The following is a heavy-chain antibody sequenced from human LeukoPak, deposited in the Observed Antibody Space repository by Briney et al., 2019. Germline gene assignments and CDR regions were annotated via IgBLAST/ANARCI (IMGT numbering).Heavy chain of an antibody. V-gene: IGHV1-69*05. CDR2: IIPILGTA. Sequence: GASVKVSCKASGGTFSSYAISWVRQAPGQGLEWMGGIIPILGTANYAQKFQGRVTITTDESTSTAYMELSSLRSEDTAVYYCARGSYYYGSGWAAFDIWGQGTMVTVSS. D-gene: IGHD3-10*01. CDR1: GGTFSSYA. J-gene: IGHJ3*02. CDR3: ARGSYYYGSGWAAFDI.